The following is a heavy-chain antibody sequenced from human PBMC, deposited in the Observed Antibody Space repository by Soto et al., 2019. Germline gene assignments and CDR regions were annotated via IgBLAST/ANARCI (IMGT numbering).Heavy chain of an antibody. CDR1: GGSISSSSYY. D-gene: IGHD5-12*01. CDR3: ARLLRHNYYGMDV. J-gene: IGHJ6*02. V-gene: IGHV4-39*01. Sequence: QLQLQESGPGLVKPSETLSLTCTVSGGSISSSSYYWGWIRQPPGKGLEWIGSIYYSGSTYYNPSLKSRVPLSVDTSKNQFSLQLRSVTAADTAVYYCARLLRHNYYGMDVWGQGTTVTVSS. CDR2: IYYSGST.